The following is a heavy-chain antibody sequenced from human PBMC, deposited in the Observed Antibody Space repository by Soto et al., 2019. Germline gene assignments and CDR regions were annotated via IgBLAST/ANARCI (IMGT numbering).Heavy chain of an antibody. V-gene: IGHV3-49*03. CDR1: GFTFGAFA. Sequence: GGSLRLSCTASGFTFGAFAMSWFRQAPGKGLEWVGFIRSKAYGGTTEYAASVKGRFTISRDDSKSIAYLQMNSLKTEDTAVYYCTSAYCSGGSCYSGGQGTLVTVSS. CDR2: IRSKAYGGTT. J-gene: IGHJ4*02. CDR3: TSAYCSGGSCYS. D-gene: IGHD2-15*01.